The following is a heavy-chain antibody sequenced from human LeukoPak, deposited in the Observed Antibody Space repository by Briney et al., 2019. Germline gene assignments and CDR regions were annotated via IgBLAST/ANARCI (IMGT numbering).Heavy chain of an antibody. CDR1: RFTFSSYW. V-gene: IGHV3-74*01. D-gene: IGHD1-26*01. CDR3: VRAGGLFDLYY. J-gene: IGHJ4*02. Sequence: GGSLRLSCAASRFTFSSYWMHWVRQAPGKGLVWVSHINSDGSSTTYADSVKGRFTISRDNAKNTLYLQMNSLRAEDTAVYYCVRAGGLFDLYYWGQGTLVTVSS. CDR2: INSDGSST.